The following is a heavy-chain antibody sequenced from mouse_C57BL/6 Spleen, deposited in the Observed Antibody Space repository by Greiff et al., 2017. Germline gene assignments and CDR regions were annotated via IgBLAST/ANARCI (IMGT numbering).Heavy chain of an antibody. V-gene: IGHV1-85*01. J-gene: IGHJ2*01. CDR1: GYTFTSYD. CDR3: AKCLSTIYYGYDLSY. CDR2: IYPRAGST. Sequence: LQESGPELVKPGASVKLSCKASGYTFTSYDINWVKQRPGQGLEWIGWIYPRAGSTKYNEKFKGKATLTVDTSSSTAYMELHSLTSEDSAVYFCAKCLSTIYYGYDLSYWGQGTTLTVSS. D-gene: IGHD2-2*01.